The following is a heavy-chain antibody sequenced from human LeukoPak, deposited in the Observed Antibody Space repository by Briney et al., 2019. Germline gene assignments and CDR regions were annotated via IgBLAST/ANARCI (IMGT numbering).Heavy chain of an antibody. D-gene: IGHD3-3*01. V-gene: IGHV4-34*01. J-gene: IGHJ4*02. Sequence: SETLSLTCAVYGGSFSGYYWSWIRQPPGKGLEWIGEINHSGSTNYNPSLKSRVTISVDTSKNQFSLKLSSVTAADTAVYYCARAYYDFWSGRYFDYWGQGTLVTVSP. CDR1: GGSFSGYY. CDR2: INHSGST. CDR3: ARAYYDFWSGRYFDY.